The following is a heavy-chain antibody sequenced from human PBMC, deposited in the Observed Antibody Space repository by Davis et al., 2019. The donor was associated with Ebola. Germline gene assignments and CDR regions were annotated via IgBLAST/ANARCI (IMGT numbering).Heavy chain of an antibody. J-gene: IGHJ5*02. V-gene: IGHV4-59*01. D-gene: IGHD3-16*01. CDR3: ARGKGLKRGWFDP. CDR1: GGSISSYY. CDR2: IYYRGST. Sequence: MPGGSLRLSCTVSGGSISSYYWSWIRQPPGKGLEWIGYIYYRGSTNYNPSLKSRVTISVDTSKNQFSLMLSSVTAADTAVYYCARGKGLKRGWFDPWGQGTLVTVSS.